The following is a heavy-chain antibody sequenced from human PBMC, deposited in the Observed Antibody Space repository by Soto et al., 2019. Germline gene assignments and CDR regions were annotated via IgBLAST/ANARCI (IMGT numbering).Heavy chain of an antibody. CDR2: ISSTTNYI. Sequence: GGSLRLSCAASGFTFTRYSMNWARQAPGKGLEWVSSISSTTNYIYYADSMKGRFTVSRDNAKNSVYLDMNSLSAEDTAVYYCARESEDLTSNFDYWGQGTLVTVSS. J-gene: IGHJ4*02. CDR3: ARESEDLTSNFDY. CDR1: GFTFTRYS. V-gene: IGHV3-21*01.